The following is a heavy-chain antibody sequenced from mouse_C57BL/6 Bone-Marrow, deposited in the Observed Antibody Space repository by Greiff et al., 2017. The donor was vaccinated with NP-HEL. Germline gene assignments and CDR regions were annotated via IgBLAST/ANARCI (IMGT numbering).Heavy chain of an antibody. CDR1: GYSITSGYY. CDR3: ARAPLLLRSYYFDY. J-gene: IGHJ2*01. CDR2: ISYDGSN. Sequence: EVKVEESGPGLVKPSQSLSLTCSVTGYSITSGYYWNWIRQFPGNKLEWMGYISYDGSNNYNPSLKNRISITRDTSKNQFFLKLNSVTTEDTATYYCARAPLLLRSYYFDYWGQGTTLTVSS. D-gene: IGHD1-1*01. V-gene: IGHV3-6*01.